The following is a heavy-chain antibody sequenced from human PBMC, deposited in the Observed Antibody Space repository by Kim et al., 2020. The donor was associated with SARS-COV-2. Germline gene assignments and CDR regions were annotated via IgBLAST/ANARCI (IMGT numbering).Heavy chain of an antibody. Sequence: GGSLRLSCAASGFTFSSYAMSWVRQAPGKGLEWVSVIYSGGSSTYYADSVKGRFTISRDNSKNTLYLQMNSLRAEDTAVFYCAKSWNPITNWGQGTLVTVSS. CDR3: AKSWNPITN. CDR1: GFTFSSYA. CDR2: IYSGGSST. J-gene: IGHJ4*02. V-gene: IGHV3-23*03. D-gene: IGHD1-20*01.